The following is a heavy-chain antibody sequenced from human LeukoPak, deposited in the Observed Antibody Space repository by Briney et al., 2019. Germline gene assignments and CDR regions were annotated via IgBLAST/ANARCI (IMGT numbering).Heavy chain of an antibody. V-gene: IGHV4-59*12. D-gene: IGHD3-9*01. CDR3: ARSKVDWPHYAYDI. CDR1: GGSISSYY. Sequence: SETLSLTCSVSGGSISSYYWSWIRQPPGKGLEWIGYIYYSGSTNYNPSLKSRVTISVDTSKNQFSLNVNSVTAADTAVYYCARSKVDWPHYAYDIWGQGTMVTLSS. CDR2: IYYSGST. J-gene: IGHJ3*02.